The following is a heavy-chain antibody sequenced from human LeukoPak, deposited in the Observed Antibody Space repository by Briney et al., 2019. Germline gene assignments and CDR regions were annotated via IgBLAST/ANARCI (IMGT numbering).Heavy chain of an antibody. CDR1: GYTFTSYG. CDR3: ARNGIVGDY. V-gene: IGHV1-18*01. D-gene: IGHD1-26*01. Sequence: ASVKVSCKASGYTFTSYGISWVRQAPGQGLEWMGWISAYNGNTNYAQKLQGRVTMTRNTSISTAYMELSSLRSEDTAVYYCARNGIVGDYWGQGTLVTVSS. CDR2: ISAYNGNT. J-gene: IGHJ4*02.